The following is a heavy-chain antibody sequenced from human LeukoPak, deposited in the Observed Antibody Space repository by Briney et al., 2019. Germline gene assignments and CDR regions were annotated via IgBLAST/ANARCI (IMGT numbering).Heavy chain of an antibody. J-gene: IGHJ5*02. CDR2: ISAYNGNT. CDR1: GYTFTSYG. V-gene: IGHV1-18*01. CDR3: ARILIAAAGRNWFDP. Sequence: ASVKVSCKASGYTFTSYGISWVRQAPGQGLEWMGWISAYNGNTNYAQKLQGRVTMTTDTSTSTAYMELRSPRSDDTAVYYCARILIAAAGRNWFDPWGQGTLVTVSS. D-gene: IGHD6-13*01.